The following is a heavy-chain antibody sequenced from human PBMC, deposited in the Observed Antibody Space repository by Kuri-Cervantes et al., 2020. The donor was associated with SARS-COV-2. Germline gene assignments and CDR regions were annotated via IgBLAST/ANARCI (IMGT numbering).Heavy chain of an antibody. CDR1: GYSISSGYY. Sequence: SETLSLTCTVSGYSISSGYYWGWIRQPPGKGLEWIGSIYHSGSTYYNPSPKSRVSISVDTSRNQFSLKVSSVTAADTAVYSCARQHLGYYMDVWGKGTTVTVSS. CDR2: IYHSGST. V-gene: IGHV4-38-2*02. D-gene: IGHD6-13*01. CDR3: ARQHLGYYMDV. J-gene: IGHJ6*03.